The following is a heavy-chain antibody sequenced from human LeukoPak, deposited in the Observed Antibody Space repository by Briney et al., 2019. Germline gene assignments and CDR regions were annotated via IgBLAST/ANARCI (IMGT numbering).Heavy chain of an antibody. D-gene: IGHD2-21*02. CDR1: GYTFTSYY. CDR2: INPSGGST. Sequence: ASVKVSCKASGYTFTSYYMHWVRQAPGQGLEWMGIINPSGGSTSYAQKFQGRVTMTRDTSTRTVYLELSSLRSEDTAVYYCERDFPTYCGGDCYSGPNFDYWGQGTLVTVSS. V-gene: IGHV1-46*01. CDR3: ERDFPTYCGGDCYSGPNFDY. J-gene: IGHJ4*02.